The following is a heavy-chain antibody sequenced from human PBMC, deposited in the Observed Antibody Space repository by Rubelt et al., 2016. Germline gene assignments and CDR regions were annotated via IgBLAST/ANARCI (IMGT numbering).Heavy chain of an antibody. CDR3: AREEYYYDSSGYFD. Sequence: YNPSLKSRVTISVDTSKNQFSLKLSSVTAADTAVYYCAREEYYYDSSGYFDWGQGTLVTVSS. D-gene: IGHD3-22*01. V-gene: IGHV4-34*01. J-gene: IGHJ4*02.